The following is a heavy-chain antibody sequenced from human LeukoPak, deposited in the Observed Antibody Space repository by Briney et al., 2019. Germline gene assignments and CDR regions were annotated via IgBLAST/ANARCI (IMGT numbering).Heavy chain of an antibody. CDR3: TRDDGTSIKYYFDY. V-gene: IGHV3-33*01. D-gene: IGHD1-1*01. J-gene: IGHJ4*02. CDR2: IWYDGNNK. Sequence: GGSLRLSCAASQFTFSSYGIHWVRQAPGKGLEWVAVIWYDGNNKYYADSVKGRFTISRDNSKNTLYLQMNSLRAEDTAVYYCTRDDGTSIKYYFDYWGQGTLVTVSS. CDR1: QFTFSSYG.